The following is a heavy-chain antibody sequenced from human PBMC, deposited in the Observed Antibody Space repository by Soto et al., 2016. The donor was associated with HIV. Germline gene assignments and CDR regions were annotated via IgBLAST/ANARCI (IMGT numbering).Heavy chain of an antibody. Sequence: QVQLVQSGAEVKKPGASVKVSCKASGYTFTGQYIHWVRQAPGQGLEWMAWINPSSGGTNYAQKFQDRVTLTRDTSISTAYMELSRLISDDTAVYYCARDMDILTGDHYYYMDVWGKGTTVTVSS. J-gene: IGHJ6*03. CDR1: GYTFTGQY. D-gene: IGHD3-9*01. V-gene: IGHV1-2*02. CDR3: ARDMDILTGDHYYYMDV. CDR2: INPSSGGT.